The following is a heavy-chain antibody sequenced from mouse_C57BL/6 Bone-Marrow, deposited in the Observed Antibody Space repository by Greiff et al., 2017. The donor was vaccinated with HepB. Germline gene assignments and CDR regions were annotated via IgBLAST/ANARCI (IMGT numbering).Heavy chain of an antibody. Sequence: QVQLKESGPGLVAPSPCLSITCTASGFSLTSYAISWVRQPPGKGLEWLGVIWTGGGTNYNSALKSRLNISKDNSKSKVFLKMNSRQTDDTARYYGARVLLRCTGYFDVWGTGTTVTVSS. CDR2: IWTGGGT. CDR3: ARVLLRCTGYFDV. V-gene: IGHV2-9-1*01. CDR1: GFSLTSYA. J-gene: IGHJ1*03. D-gene: IGHD1-1*01.